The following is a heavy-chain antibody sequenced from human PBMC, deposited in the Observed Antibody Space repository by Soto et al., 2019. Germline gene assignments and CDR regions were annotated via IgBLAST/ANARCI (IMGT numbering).Heavy chain of an antibody. CDR1: GFTFTSYA. V-gene: IGHV3-23*01. CDR3: ATWSRSWAYYFDY. CDR2: ISGRGGST. Sequence: EVQLLESGGGLLQPGGSLRLSCAASGFTFTSYAMSWVRQAPGKGLEWVSGISGRGGSTYYADSVKGRFTIARDNSKNTLYLQMTSLRVEDTSIYYCATWSRSWAYYFDYWGQGTLVTVSS. J-gene: IGHJ4*02. D-gene: IGHD6-13*01.